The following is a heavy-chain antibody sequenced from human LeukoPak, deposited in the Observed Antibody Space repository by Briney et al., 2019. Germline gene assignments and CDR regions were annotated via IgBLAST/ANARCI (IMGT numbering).Heavy chain of an antibody. Sequence: PGGSLRLSCAASGFTFSSYAMSWVRQAPGKGLEWVSAISGSGGSTYYADSVKGRFTISRDNSKNTLYLQMNSLRAEDTAVYYCAIQSGYGGNSVVDYWGQGTLVTVSS. D-gene: IGHD4-23*01. CDR3: AIQSGYGGNSVVDY. CDR2: ISGSGGST. J-gene: IGHJ4*02. CDR1: GFTFSSYA. V-gene: IGHV3-23*01.